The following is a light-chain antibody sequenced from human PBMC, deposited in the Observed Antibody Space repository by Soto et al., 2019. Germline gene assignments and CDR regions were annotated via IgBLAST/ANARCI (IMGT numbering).Light chain of an antibody. CDR2: AAS. Sequence: DIQMTQSPSSLSASVGDRVTITCRASQSISSYLNWYQQKPGKAPKLLIYAASSLQSGVPSRFSGRGSGTDFTLTISSLQAEDFAAYDCQRSYSTPQTLGQGTKVEIK. CDR1: QSISSY. V-gene: IGKV1-39*01. CDR3: QRSYSTPQT. J-gene: IGKJ1*01.